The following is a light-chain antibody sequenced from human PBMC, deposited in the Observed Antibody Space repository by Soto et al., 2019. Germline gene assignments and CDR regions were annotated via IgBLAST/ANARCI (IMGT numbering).Light chain of an antibody. V-gene: IGKV1-39*01. CDR3: QQSYNSPRT. J-gene: IGKJ4*01. CDR1: QSVTTH. CDR2: AAS. Sequence: DIQMTQSPSSLSASVGDRVTITCRASQSVTTHLNWYQHKPGRAPNLLIYAASTLQTGVPSRFSGSGSGTDFTLTISSLQPEDFATYYCQQSYNSPRTFGPGTKVEIK.